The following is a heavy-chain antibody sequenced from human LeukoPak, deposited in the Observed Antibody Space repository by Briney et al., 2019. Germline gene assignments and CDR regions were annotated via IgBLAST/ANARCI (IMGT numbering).Heavy chain of an antibody. J-gene: IGHJ6*02. CDR1: GGSISSYY. Sequence: SETLPLTCTVSGGSISSYYWSWIRQPPGKGLEWIGYIYYSGSTNYNPSLKSRVTISVDTSKNQFSLKLSSVTAADTAVYYCAREASYCSGGSCYSRYYYGMDVWGQGTTVTVSS. D-gene: IGHD2-15*01. V-gene: IGHV4-59*01. CDR3: AREASYCSGGSCYSRYYYGMDV. CDR2: IYYSGST.